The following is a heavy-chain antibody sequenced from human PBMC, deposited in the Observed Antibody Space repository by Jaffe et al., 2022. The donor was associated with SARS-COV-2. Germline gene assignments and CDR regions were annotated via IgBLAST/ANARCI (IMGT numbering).Heavy chain of an antibody. CDR2: ISYDGSNK. Sequence: QVQLVESGGGVVQPGRSLRLSCAASGFTFSSYAMHWVRQAPGKGLEWVAVISYDGSNKYYADSVKGRFTISRDNSKNTLYLQMNSLRAEDTAVYYCARARLIPHYYDSLHDAFDIWGQGTMVTVSS. V-gene: IGHV3-30-3*01. CDR1: GFTFSSYA. D-gene: IGHD3-22*01. CDR3: ARARLIPHYYDSLHDAFDI. J-gene: IGHJ3*02.